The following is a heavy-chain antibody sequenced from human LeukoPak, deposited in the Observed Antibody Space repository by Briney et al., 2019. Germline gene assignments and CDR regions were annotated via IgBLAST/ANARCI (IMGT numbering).Heavy chain of an antibody. CDR3: AKSSGWYYAFDI. CDR1: GFTLSSYA. J-gene: IGHJ3*02. D-gene: IGHD6-19*01. CDR2: ISGSGGST. V-gene: IGHV3-23*01. Sequence: GGSLRLSCAASGFTLSSYAMSWVRQAPGKGLEWVSAISGSGGSTYYADSVKGRFTISRDNSKNTLYLQMNSLRAEDTAVYYCAKSSGWYYAFDIWGQGTMVTVSS.